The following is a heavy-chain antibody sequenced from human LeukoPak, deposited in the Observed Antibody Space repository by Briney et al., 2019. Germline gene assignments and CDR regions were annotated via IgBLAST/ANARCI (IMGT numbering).Heavy chain of an antibody. CDR2: IKQDGRET. V-gene: IGHV3-7*05. CDR1: GFKFKNYW. CDR3: ARGHYGMDV. Sequence: GGSLRLSCVVSGFKFKNYWMTWVRQAPGKGLEWVATIKQDGRETYYVDSVKGRFTLSRDNAKNSLVLQMNSLRAEDTAVYYCARGHYGMDVWGQGTSVTVSS. J-gene: IGHJ6*02.